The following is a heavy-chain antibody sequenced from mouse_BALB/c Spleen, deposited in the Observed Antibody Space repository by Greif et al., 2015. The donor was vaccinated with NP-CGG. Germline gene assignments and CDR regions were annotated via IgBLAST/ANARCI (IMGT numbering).Heavy chain of an antibody. V-gene: IGHV1-77*01. CDR2: IYPGSGNT. CDR1: GYTFTDYY. CDR3: ARYYGSIYWYFDV. J-gene: IGHJ1*01. Sequence: QVQLKQSGAELARPGASVKLSCKASGYTFTDYYINWVKQRTGQGLEWIGEIYPGSGNTHYNEKFKGKATLTADKSSSTAYMQLSSLTSEDSAVYFCARYYGSIYWYFDVWGAGTTVTVSS. D-gene: IGHD1-1*01.